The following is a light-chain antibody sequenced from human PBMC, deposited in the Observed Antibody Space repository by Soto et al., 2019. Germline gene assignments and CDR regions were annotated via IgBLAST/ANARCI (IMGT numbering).Light chain of an antibody. Sequence: SVLTQPPSVSAAPGQRVTISCSGSSSNIENNYVSWYRQLPGTAPNLLIYEDNKRPSGIPDRFSGSKSGTSATLGITGLETGDEADYYCATWGSSLSGGVFGTGTKVTVL. CDR2: EDN. J-gene: IGLJ1*01. V-gene: IGLV1-51*02. CDR3: ATWGSSLSGGV. CDR1: SSNIENNY.